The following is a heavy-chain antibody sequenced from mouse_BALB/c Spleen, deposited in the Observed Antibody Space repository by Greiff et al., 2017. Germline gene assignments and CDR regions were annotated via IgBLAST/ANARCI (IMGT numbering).Heavy chain of an antibody. J-gene: IGHJ4*01. Sequence: EVKLMESGGGLVQPGGSRKLSCAASGFTFSSFGMHWVRQAPEKGLEWVAYISSGSSTIYYADTVKGRFTISRDNPKNTLFLQMTSLRSEDTAMYYCARSYRPYAMDYWGQGTSVTVSS. V-gene: IGHV5-17*02. CDR2: ISSGSSTI. CDR1: GFTFSSFG. CDR3: ARSYRPYAMDY. D-gene: IGHD2-14*01.